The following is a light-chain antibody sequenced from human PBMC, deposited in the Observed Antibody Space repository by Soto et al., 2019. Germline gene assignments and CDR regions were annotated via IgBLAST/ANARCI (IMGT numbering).Light chain of an antibody. CDR2: AES. CDR1: QTISIY. Sequence: DIQMTQTPSSLSASVGDRVTITCRASQTISIYLNWYQQKPGKAPMLLVYAESSLQGGVPSRFAGSASGTDFTLTISSLQPEDFATYYCQQSYSTPTFGGGTKLEIK. V-gene: IGKV1-39*01. CDR3: QQSYSTPT. J-gene: IGKJ4*01.